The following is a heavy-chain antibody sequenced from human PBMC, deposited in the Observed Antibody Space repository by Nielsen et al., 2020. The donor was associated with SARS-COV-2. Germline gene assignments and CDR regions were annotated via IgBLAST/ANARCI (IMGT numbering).Heavy chain of an antibody. J-gene: IGHJ6*02. CDR2: ISSSSSYI. V-gene: IGHV3-21*04. Sequence: GESLKISCAASGFTFSSYSMNWVRQAPGKGLEWVSSISSSSSYIYYADSVKGRFTISRDNAKNSLYLQMNSLRAEDTALYYCAKDSGDYDNYGMDVWGQGTTVTVSS. CDR1: GFTFSSYS. CDR3: AKDSGDYDNYGMDV. D-gene: IGHD2-21*02.